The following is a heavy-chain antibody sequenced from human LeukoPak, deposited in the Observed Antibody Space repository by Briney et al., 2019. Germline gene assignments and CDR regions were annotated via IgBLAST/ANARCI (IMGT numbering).Heavy chain of an antibody. Sequence: SETLSLTCTVSGYSISSGYYWGWIRQPPGKGLEWIGSIYHSGSTYYNPSLKSRVTISVDTSKNQFSLKLSSVSAADTAVYYCARDYFSSTQQSAFDIWGQGTMVTVSS. CDR3: ARDYFSSTQQSAFDI. CDR1: GYSISSGYY. J-gene: IGHJ3*02. D-gene: IGHD2-2*01. V-gene: IGHV4-38-2*02. CDR2: IYHSGST.